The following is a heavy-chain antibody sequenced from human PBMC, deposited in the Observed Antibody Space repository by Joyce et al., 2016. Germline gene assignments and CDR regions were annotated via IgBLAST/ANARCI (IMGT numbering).Heavy chain of an antibody. CDR3: ATVGVVGRGYFQY. CDR1: GFPFTGRY. J-gene: IGHJ1*01. D-gene: IGHD3-3*01. V-gene: IGHV1-2*06. Sequence: QVQLVQSGAEVKMPGASVKVACKASGFPFTGRYINWVRQAPGQGLEWVGRIDPHVGGTKYAQRFQGRITLTRDTTISTAYMELSGLRFDDTAVYYCATVGVVGRGYFQYWGQGTLVTISS. CDR2: IDPHVGGT.